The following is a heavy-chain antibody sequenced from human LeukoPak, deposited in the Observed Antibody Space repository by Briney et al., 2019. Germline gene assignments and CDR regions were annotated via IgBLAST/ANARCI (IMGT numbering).Heavy chain of an antibody. D-gene: IGHD3-22*01. CDR1: GGSISSYY. Sequence: SETLSLTCTVFGGSISSYYWSWIRQPPGKGLEWIGYIYYSGSINYNPSLKSRVTISVDTSKNQFSLKLSSVTAADTAVYYCARDRWDSSGYYSLDYWGQGTLVTVSS. CDR3: ARDRWDSSGYYSLDY. V-gene: IGHV4-59*01. CDR2: IYYSGSI. J-gene: IGHJ4*02.